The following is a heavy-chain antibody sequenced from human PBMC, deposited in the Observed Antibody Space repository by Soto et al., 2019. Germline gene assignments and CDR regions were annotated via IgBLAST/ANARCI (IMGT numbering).Heavy chain of an antibody. Sequence: SVKVSCKASGFTFTSSAVQWVRQARGQRHEWIGWIVVGSGNTNYAQKLQERVTITRDTSTSTVYTELSSLRSEDTAVYYCARGLPMVRGVKVNRPNWFDPWGQGTLVTVSS. D-gene: IGHD3-10*01. CDR1: GFTFTSSA. V-gene: IGHV1-58*01. CDR3: ARGLPMVRGVKVNRPNWFDP. CDR2: IVVGSGNT. J-gene: IGHJ5*02.